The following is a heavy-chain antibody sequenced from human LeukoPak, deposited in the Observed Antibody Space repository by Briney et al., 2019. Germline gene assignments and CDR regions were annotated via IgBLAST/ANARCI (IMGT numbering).Heavy chain of an antibody. CDR1: GYIFNRYD. CDR3: ARRTIPRLDAFDI. CDR2: MNPDSGNT. J-gene: IGHJ3*02. V-gene: IGHV1-8*01. Sequence: ASVRVSCKASGYIFNRYDINWVRHVTGQGLEWMGWMNPDSGNTGYAQKFQGRIIMSRTISTSTVYMELSSLRSGDTAVYYCARRTIPRLDAFDIWGQGTMVTVSS. D-gene: IGHD1-14*01.